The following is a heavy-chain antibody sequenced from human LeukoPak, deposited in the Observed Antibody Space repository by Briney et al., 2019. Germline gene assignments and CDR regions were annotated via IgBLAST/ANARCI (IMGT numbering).Heavy chain of an antibody. J-gene: IGHJ4*02. V-gene: IGHV1-2*02. CDR3: ARDPPAMAGTSYYFDY. Sequence: ASVKVSCKASGYTFTGYYVHWVRQAPGQGLEWMGWINPNSGGTNYAQKFQGRVTMTRDTSISTAYMELSRLRSDDTAVYYCARDPPAMAGTSYYFDYRGQGTLVTVSS. CDR2: INPNSGGT. D-gene: IGHD6-19*01. CDR1: GYTFTGYY.